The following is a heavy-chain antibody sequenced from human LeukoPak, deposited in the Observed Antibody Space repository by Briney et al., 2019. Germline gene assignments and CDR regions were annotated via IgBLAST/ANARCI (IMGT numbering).Heavy chain of an antibody. Sequence: PGGSLRLSCAASGFTFSSYAMHWVRQAPGKGLEWVAVISYDGSNKYYADSVKGRFTISRDNSKNTLYLQVNSLRAEDTAVYYCARESYRFGEFYFDYWGQGTLVTVSS. D-gene: IGHD3-10*01. CDR3: ARESYRFGEFYFDY. CDR2: ISYDGSNK. V-gene: IGHV3-30*04. J-gene: IGHJ4*02. CDR1: GFTFSSYA.